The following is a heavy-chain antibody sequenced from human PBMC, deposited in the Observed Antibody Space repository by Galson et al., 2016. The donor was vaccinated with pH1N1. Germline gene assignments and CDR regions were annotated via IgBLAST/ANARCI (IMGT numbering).Heavy chain of an antibody. Sequence: QSGAEVKKPGESLKISCQASGYTFTTYWIGWVRQMPGKGLEWMGIIYPGDSETKYSPSFEGQVTFSVDKSKNTAYLHWSSLKASDTAIYYCARRSTELGLGYWGQGVLVTVSS. CDR3: ARRSTELGLGY. J-gene: IGHJ4*02. CDR2: IYPGDSET. CDR1: GYTFTTYW. V-gene: IGHV5-51*03. D-gene: IGHD2/OR15-2a*01.